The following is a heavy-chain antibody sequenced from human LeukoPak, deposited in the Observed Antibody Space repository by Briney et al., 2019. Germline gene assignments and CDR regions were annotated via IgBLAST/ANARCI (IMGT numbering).Heavy chain of an antibody. CDR3: ARGSRSGWPIH. D-gene: IGHD6-25*01. Sequence: SETLSLTCTVSGDTIRSYYWSWTRQPAGKGLEWIGRMYTGGSTNYNPSLKSRVTMSGDTSKNQVSLRLTSVTAADPAVYYCARGSRSGWPIHWGQGTLVTVSS. CDR2: MYTGGST. J-gene: IGHJ4*02. V-gene: IGHV4-4*07. CDR1: GDTIRSYY.